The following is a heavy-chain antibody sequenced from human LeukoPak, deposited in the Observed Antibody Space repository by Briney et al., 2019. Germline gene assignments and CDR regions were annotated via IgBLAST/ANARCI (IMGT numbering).Heavy chain of an antibody. V-gene: IGHV3-21*05. Sequence: PGGSLRLSCAASGFTISSYSMNWVRQAPGKGLEWVAHIGRGATYADSVYADSVKGRFTLSRDNAEDSVYLQMNSLRAEDTAVYYCARDAPAGGKPEYFFDYWGQGTLVTVSS. J-gene: IGHJ4*02. CDR2: IGRGATYA. CDR1: GFTISSYS. CDR3: ARDAPAGGKPEYFFDY.